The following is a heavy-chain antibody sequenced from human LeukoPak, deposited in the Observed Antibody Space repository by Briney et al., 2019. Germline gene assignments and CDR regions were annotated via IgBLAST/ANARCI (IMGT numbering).Heavy chain of an antibody. CDR2: ISWNSGSI. J-gene: IGHJ4*02. CDR3: AKGEVGATGFDY. D-gene: IGHD1-26*01. CDR1: GFTFDDYA. Sequence: GGSLRLSCAASGFTFDDYAMHWVRQAPGKGLEWVSGISWNSGSIGYADSVKGRFTISRDNAKNSLYLQMNSLRAEDTALHYCAKGEVGATGFDYWGQGTLVTVSS. V-gene: IGHV3-9*01.